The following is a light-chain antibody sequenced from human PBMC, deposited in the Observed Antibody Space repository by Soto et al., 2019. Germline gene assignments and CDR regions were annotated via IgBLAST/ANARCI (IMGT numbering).Light chain of an antibody. CDR1: QSVSSY. CDR3: QQRGSWPLT. Sequence: EIVLTQSPDTLSLSPGERATLSCRASQSVSSYLAWYQQKPGQAPRLLIFDGSNRATGIPARFSGSGSGTDFTLTSSSLEPEDFALYYCQQRGSWPLTFGGGTKVEIK. V-gene: IGKV3-11*01. J-gene: IGKJ4*01. CDR2: DGS.